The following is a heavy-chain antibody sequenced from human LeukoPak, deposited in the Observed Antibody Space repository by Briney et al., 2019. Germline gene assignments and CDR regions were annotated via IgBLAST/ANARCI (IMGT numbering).Heavy chain of an antibody. D-gene: IGHD3-10*01. CDR1: GGSISSYY. J-gene: IGHJ6*03. CDR3: ARDTCELGHYYMDV. CDR2: IYTSGST. V-gene: IGHV4-4*07. Sequence: SETLSLTCTVSGGSISSYYWSWIRQPAGNGLEWIGRIYTSGSTNYNPSLKSRVTMSVDTSKNQFSLKLSSVAAADTAVYYCARDTCELGHYYMDVWGKGTTVTISS.